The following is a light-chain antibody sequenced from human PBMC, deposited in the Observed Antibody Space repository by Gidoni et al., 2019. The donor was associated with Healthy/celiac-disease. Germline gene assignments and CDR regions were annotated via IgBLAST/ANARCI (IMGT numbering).Light chain of an antibody. CDR2: GAS. J-gene: IGKJ1*01. CDR3: QQYNNWRKT. Sequence: IVMTPSPATLSVSPGGSATPSRSARTGVSSNLAWYQQKPGQAPRLLIYGASTRATGIPARFSGSGSGTEFTLTISRLQSEDFAVYYCQQYNNWRKTFGQGTKVEIK. CDR1: TGVSSN. V-gene: IGKV3-15*01.